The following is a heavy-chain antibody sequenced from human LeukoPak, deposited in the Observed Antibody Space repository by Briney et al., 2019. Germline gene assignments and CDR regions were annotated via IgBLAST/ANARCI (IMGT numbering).Heavy chain of an antibody. CDR2: VSRSGVGT. J-gene: IGHJ4*02. CDR1: GFTFSSFA. D-gene: IGHD3-16*01. V-gene: IGHV3-23*01. CDR3: AKDYEVGSIDY. Sequence: PGGPLRLSCAASGFTFSSFAMSWLRQAPGKGLEWVSSVSRSGVGTYYADSVRGRFTISRDNSKNTVFLQMNSLRAEDSAVYYCAKDYEVGSIDYWGQGTLVTVSS.